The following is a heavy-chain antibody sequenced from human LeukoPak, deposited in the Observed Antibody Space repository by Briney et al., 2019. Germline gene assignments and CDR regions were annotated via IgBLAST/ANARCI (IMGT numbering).Heavy chain of an antibody. CDR3: ARDDNWFDP. Sequence: SETLSLTCTVSGGSISSSSYYWGWIRQPPGKGLEWIGSIYYSGSTYYNPSLKSRVTISVDTSKNQFSLKLSSVTAADTAVYYCARDDNWFDPWGQGTLVTVSS. J-gene: IGHJ5*02. V-gene: IGHV4-39*07. CDR2: IYYSGST. CDR1: GGSISSSSYY.